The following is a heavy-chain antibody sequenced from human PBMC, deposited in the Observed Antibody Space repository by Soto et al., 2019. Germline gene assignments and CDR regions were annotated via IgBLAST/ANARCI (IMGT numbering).Heavy chain of an antibody. J-gene: IGHJ6*02. CDR3: ARRPSGCSGGSCYSEYYGMDV. CDR2: IYYSGST. Sequence: PSETLSLTGTVSVGSISSSSYYWGWVRQPPGKGLEWIGSIYYSGSTYYNPSLKSRVTISVDTSKNQFSLKLSSVTAADTAVYYCARRPSGCSGGSCYSEYYGMDVWGHGTTVTVSS. V-gene: IGHV4-39*01. CDR1: VGSISSSSYY. D-gene: IGHD2-15*01.